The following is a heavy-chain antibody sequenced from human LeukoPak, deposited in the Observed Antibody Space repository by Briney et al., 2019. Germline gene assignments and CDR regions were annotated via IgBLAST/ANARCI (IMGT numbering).Heavy chain of an antibody. V-gene: IGHV3-30*02. D-gene: IGHD3-22*01. CDR2: TRYDGTNK. J-gene: IGHJ4*02. CDR1: GFTFSSYG. Sequence: PGGSLRLSCAASGFTFSSYGMHWVRQAPGKGLEWVAFTRYDGTNKYYADSVKGRFSISRDNSKNTLYLQMNSLRAEDTAVYYCAKDAYYDSSGQRPPSLDYWGQGTLVTVSS. CDR3: AKDAYYDSSGQRPPSLDY.